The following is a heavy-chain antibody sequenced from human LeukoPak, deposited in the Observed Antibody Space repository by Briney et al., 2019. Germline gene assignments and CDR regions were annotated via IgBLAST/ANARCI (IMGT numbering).Heavy chain of an antibody. CDR1: GGSFSNYA. D-gene: IGHD6-19*01. J-gene: IGHJ4*02. CDR2: IIPMFATA. CDR3: ARDQDSSGTDY. V-gene: IGHV1-69*13. Sequence: SVKVSCKASGGSFSNYAITWVRQAPGQGLERMGGIIPMFATANYAQKFQGRVTITADESTTTTYMELSSLRSEDTAVYYCARDQDSSGTDYWGQGTLVTVSS.